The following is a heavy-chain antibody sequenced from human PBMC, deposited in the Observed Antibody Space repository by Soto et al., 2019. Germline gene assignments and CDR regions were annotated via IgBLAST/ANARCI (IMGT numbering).Heavy chain of an antibody. CDR1: GGTFSSYA. V-gene: IGHV1-69*13. D-gene: IGHD3-22*01. CDR2: IIPIFGTA. J-gene: IGHJ5*02. Sequence: SVKVSCKASGGTFSSYAISWVRQAPGQGLEWMGGIIPIFGTANYAQKFQGRVTITADESTSTAYMELSSLRSEDTAVYYCARDLGYYDSRGYYAWGQGTLVTVSS. CDR3: ARDLGYYDSRGYYA.